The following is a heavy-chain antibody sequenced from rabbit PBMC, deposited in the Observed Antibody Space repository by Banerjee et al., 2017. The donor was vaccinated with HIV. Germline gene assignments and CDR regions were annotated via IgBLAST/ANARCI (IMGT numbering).Heavy chain of an antibody. Sequence: QSLEESGGGLVKPGASLTLTCKASGFSFNSGYDMCWVRQAPGKGLEWIACIYPGSSGGTYSATWAKGRFTISKTSSTTVTLQMTSLTAADTATYFCARDLDGVIGWNFGWWGPGTLVTVS. D-gene: IGHD1-1*01. CDR1: GFSFNSGYD. CDR2: IYPGSSGGT. V-gene: IGHV1S40*01. CDR3: ARDLDGVIGWNFGW. J-gene: IGHJ4*01.